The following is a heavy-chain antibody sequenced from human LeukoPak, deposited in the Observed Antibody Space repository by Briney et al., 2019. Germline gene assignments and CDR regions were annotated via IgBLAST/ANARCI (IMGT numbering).Heavy chain of an antibody. CDR2: IKKGGSEK. Sequence: GGSLRLSCAASGFTFSSYWMSWVRQAPGKGLEWVANIKKGGSEKYYVDSVKGRFTISRDNAKTSLYLQMISLRAEDTAVYYCARHLSGVTGYTYGRGIDYWGQGTLVTVSS. V-gene: IGHV3-7*01. CDR1: GFTFSSYW. D-gene: IGHD5-18*01. CDR3: ARHLSGVTGYTYGRGIDY. J-gene: IGHJ4*02.